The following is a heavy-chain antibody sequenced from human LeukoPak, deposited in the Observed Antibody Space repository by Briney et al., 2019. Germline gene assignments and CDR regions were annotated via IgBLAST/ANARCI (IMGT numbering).Heavy chain of an antibody. CDR1: GFTVSSNY. CDR3: ARDRRDYDSSGYYKNNYWYFDL. D-gene: IGHD3-22*01. CDR2: IYSGGST. J-gene: IGHJ2*01. Sequence: GGSLRLSCAASGFTVSSNYMSWVRQAPGKGLEWVSLIYSGGSTYYADSVKGRFTISRDNSKNTLYLQMNSLRAQDTAVYYCARDRRDYDSSGYYKNNYWYFDLWGRGTLVTVSS. V-gene: IGHV3-53*01.